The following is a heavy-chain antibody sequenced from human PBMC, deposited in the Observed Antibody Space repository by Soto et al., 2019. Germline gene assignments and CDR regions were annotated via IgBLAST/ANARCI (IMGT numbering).Heavy chain of an antibody. D-gene: IGHD2-15*01. CDR1: GGSISSSSYY. J-gene: IGHJ3*02. V-gene: IGHV4-39*01. CDR2: IYYSGST. CDR3: ARLGGYCSGGSCSPTGGDAFDI. Sequence: SETLSLTCTVSGGSISSSSYYWGWIRQPPGKGLEWIGSIYYSGSTYYNPSLKSRVTISVDTSKNQFSLKLSSVTAADTAVYYCARLGGYCSGGSCSPTGGDAFDIWGQGTMVTVSS.